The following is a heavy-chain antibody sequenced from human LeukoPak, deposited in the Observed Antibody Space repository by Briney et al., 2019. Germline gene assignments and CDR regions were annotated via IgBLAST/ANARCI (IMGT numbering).Heavy chain of an antibody. CDR3: ARESVDSSGWSSYYYYGMDV. V-gene: IGHV3-30*03. J-gene: IGHJ6*02. D-gene: IGHD6-19*01. Sequence: GGSLRLSCAASGFTFSTYGMHWVRQAPGKGLEWVAVISYDGSNKYYADSVKGRFTISRDNSKNTLYLQMNSLRAEDTAAYYCARESVDSSGWSSYYYYGMDVWGQGTTVTVSS. CDR2: ISYDGSNK. CDR1: GFTFSTYG.